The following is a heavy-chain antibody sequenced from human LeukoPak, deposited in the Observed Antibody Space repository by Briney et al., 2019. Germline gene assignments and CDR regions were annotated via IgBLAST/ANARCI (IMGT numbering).Heavy chain of an antibody. CDR2: ISWNSGST. D-gene: IGHD3-22*01. Sequence: GRSLRLSCAASGFTFYDYAMHWVRQAPGKGLEWVSGISWNSGSTSYADSVKGRFTISRDNAKNTLYLQMNSLRAEDTAVYYCARDLITYYYDSSGYYYWGQGTLVTVSS. V-gene: IGHV3-9*01. CDR3: ARDLITYYYDSSGYYY. J-gene: IGHJ4*02. CDR1: GFTFYDYA.